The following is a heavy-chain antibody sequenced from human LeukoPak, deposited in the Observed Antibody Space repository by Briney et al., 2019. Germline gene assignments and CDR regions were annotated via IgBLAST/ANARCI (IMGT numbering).Heavy chain of an antibody. CDR2: INHSGST. CDR1: GGSFSGYY. CDR3: ARQWLVSPLFDY. D-gene: IGHD6-19*01. V-gene: IGHV4-34*01. J-gene: IGHJ4*02. Sequence: PSETLSLTCAVYGGSFSGYYWSWIRQPPGKGLESIGEINHSGSTNYNPSLRSRVTVSVHTSKNQLSLKLSSVTAADTAVYYCARQWLVSPLFDYWGQGTLVTVSS.